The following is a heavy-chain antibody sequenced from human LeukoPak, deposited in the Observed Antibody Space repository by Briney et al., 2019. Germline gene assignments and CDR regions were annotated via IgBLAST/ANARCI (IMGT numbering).Heavy chain of an antibody. Sequence: SETLSLTCTVSGGSISSSSYYWGWIRQPPGKGLEWIGSIYYSGSTYYNPSLKSRVTISVDASKNQFSLKLSSVTAADTAVYYCASLYYYYYYMDVWGKGTTVTVSS. CDR1: GGSISSSSYY. J-gene: IGHJ6*03. CDR2: IYYSGST. CDR3: ASLYYYYYYMDV. V-gene: IGHV4-39*07.